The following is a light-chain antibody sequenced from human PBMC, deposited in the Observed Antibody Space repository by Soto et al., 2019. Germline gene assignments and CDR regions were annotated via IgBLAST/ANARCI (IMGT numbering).Light chain of an antibody. Sequence: QSALTQPRSVSGSPGQSVTISCTGTSSNVGDYNYVSWYQQHPGKAPKLMIYDVRKRPSGVPDRFSGSKSGNTASLTISGLQAEDEADYYCCSYAGNYYVFGTGTKLTVL. CDR1: SSNVGDYNY. V-gene: IGLV2-11*01. J-gene: IGLJ1*01. CDR2: DVR. CDR3: CSYAGNYYV.